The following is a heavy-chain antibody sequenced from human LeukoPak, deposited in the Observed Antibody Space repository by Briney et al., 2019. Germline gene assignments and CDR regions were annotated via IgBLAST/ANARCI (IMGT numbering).Heavy chain of an antibody. CDR2: ISGDGGST. V-gene: IGHV3-43*02. CDR1: GFTFDDYA. D-gene: IGHD3-22*01. Sequence: GGSLRLSCAASGFTFDDYAMHWVRQAPGKGLEWVSLISGDGGSTYYADSVKGRFTISRDNSKNSLYLQMNSLRTEDTALYYCAKDMYVTYYYDSSGYYPFDYWGQGTLVTVSS. CDR3: AKDMYVTYYYDSSGYYPFDY. J-gene: IGHJ4*02.